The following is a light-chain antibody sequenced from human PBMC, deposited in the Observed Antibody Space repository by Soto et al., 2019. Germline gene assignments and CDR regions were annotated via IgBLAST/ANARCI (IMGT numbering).Light chain of an antibody. J-gene: IGLJ2*01. CDR1: TGAVASGHY. CDR3: SLSFSGAQI. Sequence: QTVVTQEPSLTVSPGGTVTLTCGSSTGAVASGHYPYWFQQKPGQAPRTLIYDTSNKHSWTPARFSGSLLGGKAALTLSGAQPEDEADYHCSLSFSGAQIFGGGTKLTVL. V-gene: IGLV7-46*01. CDR2: DTS.